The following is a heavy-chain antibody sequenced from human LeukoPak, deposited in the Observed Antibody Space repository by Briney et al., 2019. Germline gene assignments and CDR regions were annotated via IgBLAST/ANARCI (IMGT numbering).Heavy chain of an antibody. Sequence: SETLSLTCIVSGGSINSHYWSWIRQPPGKGLEWIGDIHYTGTTKYNPSVKSRVTISVDTSKNQFSLKLSSVTAADTAVYYCARVTGGGSGWYIGYWGQGTLVTVPS. D-gene: IGHD6-19*01. V-gene: IGHV4-59*11. CDR2: IHYTGTT. CDR3: ARVTGGGSGWYIGY. CDR1: GGSINSHY. J-gene: IGHJ4*02.